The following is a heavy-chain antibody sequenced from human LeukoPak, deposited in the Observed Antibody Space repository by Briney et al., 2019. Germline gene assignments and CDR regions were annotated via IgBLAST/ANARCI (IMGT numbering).Heavy chain of an antibody. Sequence: SETLSLTCTVSGDSIINYYWSWIRQPPGKGLEWIGYIYTSGNTKYNPSLKSRVTISGDTSMNQFSLKLSSVTATDTAMYYCARISIYWGSDYWGQGTLVTVSS. V-gene: IGHV4-4*09. J-gene: IGHJ4*02. D-gene: IGHD2-21*01. CDR2: IYTSGNT. CDR3: ARISIYWGSDY. CDR1: GDSIINYY.